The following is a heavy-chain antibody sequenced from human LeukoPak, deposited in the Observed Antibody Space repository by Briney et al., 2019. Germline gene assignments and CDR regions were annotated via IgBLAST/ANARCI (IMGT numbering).Heavy chain of an antibody. V-gene: IGHV3-23*01. Sequence: GGSLRLSCAASGFTFGSYAMSWVRQAPGTGLEWVSATSGGGVSTYYADSVKGRFTISRDNPKNTLYLQMNSLRAEDTAVYYCAKARSSSSPFDYWGQGTLVTVSS. CDR2: TSGGGVST. D-gene: IGHD6-6*01. J-gene: IGHJ4*02. CDR3: AKARSSSSPFDY. CDR1: GFTFGSYA.